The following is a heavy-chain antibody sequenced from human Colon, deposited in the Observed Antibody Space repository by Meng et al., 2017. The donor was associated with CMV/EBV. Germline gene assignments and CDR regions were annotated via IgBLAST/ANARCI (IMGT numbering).Heavy chain of an antibody. CDR2: VRYDGSDE. CDR1: GFLFNEFG. Sequence: GESLKISCAASGFLFNEFGMHWVRQAPGKGLEWVAFVRYDGSDEYYADSVKGRFTVSRDHAKNSLYLQLNSLRGEDTAWYYCARAGWDSGNFYEWFDPWGQGTLVTVSS. J-gene: IGHJ5*02. CDR3: ARAGWDSGNFYEWFDP. D-gene: IGHD1-26*01. V-gene: IGHV3-30*02.